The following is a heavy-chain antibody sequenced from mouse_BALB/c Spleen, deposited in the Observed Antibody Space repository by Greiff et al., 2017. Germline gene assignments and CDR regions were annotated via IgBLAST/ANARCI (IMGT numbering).Heavy chain of an antibody. J-gene: IGHJ4*01. V-gene: IGHV1-54*01. CDR2: INPGSGGT. Sequence: QVQLQQSGAELVRPGTSVKVSCKASGYAFTNYLIEWVKQRPGQGLEWIGVINPGSGGTNYNEKFKGKATLTADKSSSTAYMQLSSLTSDDSAVYFCARYWDYYAMDYWGQGTSVTFSS. D-gene: IGHD4-1*01. CDR3: ARYWDYYAMDY. CDR1: GYAFTNYL.